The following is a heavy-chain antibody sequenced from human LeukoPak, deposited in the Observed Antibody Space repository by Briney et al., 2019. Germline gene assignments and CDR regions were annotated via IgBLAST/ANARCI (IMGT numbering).Heavy chain of an antibody. J-gene: IGHJ6*02. CDR3: ASEVATIVLGYYYGMDV. CDR1: GLTFSSYA. D-gene: IGHD5-24*01. V-gene: IGHV3-23*01. CDR2: ISGSGGST. Sequence: GGSLRLSCAASGLTFSSYAMSWVRQAPGKGLEWVSAISGSGGSTYYADSVKGWFTISRDNSKNTLYLQMNSLRAEDTAVYYCASEVATIVLGYYYGMDVWGQGTTVTVSS.